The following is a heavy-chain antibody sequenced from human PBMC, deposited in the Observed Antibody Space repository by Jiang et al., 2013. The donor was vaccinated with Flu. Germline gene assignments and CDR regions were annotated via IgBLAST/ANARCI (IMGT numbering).Heavy chain of an antibody. Sequence: QLLESGPEVKKPGESLKISCRGSGYSFSTYWIAWVRQMPGKGLEWTGIIYPADSDTRYSPSFQGQVTISADKSISSAYLQWNSLKASDTAMYYCARRSGSYTYWGQGSLVTVSS. D-gene: IGHD1-26*01. CDR2: IYPADSDT. CDR1: GYSFSTYW. CDR3: ARRSGSYTY. J-gene: IGHJ4*02. V-gene: IGHV5-51*01.